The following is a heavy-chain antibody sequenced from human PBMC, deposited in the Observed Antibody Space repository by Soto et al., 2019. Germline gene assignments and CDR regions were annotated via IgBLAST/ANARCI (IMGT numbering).Heavy chain of an antibody. J-gene: IGHJ4*02. CDR1: GYTFTGHY. CDR3: GRGRSGQIVVFY. CDR2: IGPESGAT. V-gene: IGHV1-2*02. Sequence: ASVKVSCKASGYTFTGHYIHWVRQAPEQGPEWMGEIGPESGATRYAQRFQGRVTMTRDMSITTVYMELNNLSPDGTAVYYCGRGRSGQIVVFYWGQGTPVTVSS. D-gene: IGHD1-26*01.